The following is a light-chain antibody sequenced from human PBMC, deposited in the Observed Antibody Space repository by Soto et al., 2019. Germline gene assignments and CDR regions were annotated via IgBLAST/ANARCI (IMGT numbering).Light chain of an antibody. CDR3: QHRSNWLGT. Sequence: EIVLTQSPATLSLSPGERATLSCRASQSVGSFLAWYQQKSGQTPRLLIYDASKRAPCIPARFSGSGSGTDFTLTISSLEPEDFAVYYCQHRSNWLGTFGPGTKVDIK. J-gene: IGKJ3*01. V-gene: IGKV3-11*01. CDR1: QSVGSF. CDR2: DAS.